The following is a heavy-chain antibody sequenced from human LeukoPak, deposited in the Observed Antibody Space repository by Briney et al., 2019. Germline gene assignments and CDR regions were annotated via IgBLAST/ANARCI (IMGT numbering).Heavy chain of an antibody. Sequence: SETLSLTCAVYGGSFSAYYWSWIRQPPGKGLEWIGEINHSGNTNYNPSLESRVTISVDTSKNQFSLKLSSVTAADTAVYYCARGRCDIVVVPAAVREPAFHYWGQGTLVTVSS. V-gene: IGHV4-34*01. CDR2: INHSGNT. D-gene: IGHD2-2*01. CDR1: GGSFSAYY. J-gene: IGHJ4*02. CDR3: ARGRCDIVVVPAAVREPAFHY.